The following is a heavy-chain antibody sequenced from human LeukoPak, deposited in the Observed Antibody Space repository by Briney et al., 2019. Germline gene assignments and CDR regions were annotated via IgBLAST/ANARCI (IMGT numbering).Heavy chain of an antibody. V-gene: IGHV5-51*01. J-gene: IGHJ4*02. D-gene: IGHD6-13*01. Sequence: GESLKISCKGSGYSFTSYWIGWVRQMPGKGLEWMGIIYPGDSDTRYSPSFQGQVTISADKSISTAYLQWSSLKASDTATYYCASLAGYSSSWYPNYFDYWGQGTLVTISS. CDR1: GYSFTSYW. CDR2: IYPGDSDT. CDR3: ASLAGYSSSWYPNYFDY.